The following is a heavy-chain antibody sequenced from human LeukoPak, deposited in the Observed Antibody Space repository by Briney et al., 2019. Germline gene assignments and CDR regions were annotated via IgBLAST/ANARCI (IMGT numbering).Heavy chain of an antibody. Sequence: SETLSLTCTVSGGSISTYYWSWIRQPPGKGLEWIGYIYYSGSTNYNPSLKSRVTISVDTSKNQFPLKLSSVTAADTAVYYCARQSTVTTVYYFDYWGQGTLVTVSS. J-gene: IGHJ4*02. D-gene: IGHD4-17*01. CDR3: ARQSTVTTVYYFDY. CDR2: IYYSGST. V-gene: IGHV4-59*01. CDR1: GGSISTYY.